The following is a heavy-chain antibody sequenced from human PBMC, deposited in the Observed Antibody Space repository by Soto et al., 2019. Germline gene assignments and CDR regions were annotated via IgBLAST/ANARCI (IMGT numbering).Heavy chain of an antibody. D-gene: IGHD2-2*01. Sequence: GGSLRLSCAASGFRFSDYYMSWIRQAPGKGLEWVSYIRSSDNTRYYADSVKGRFTISRDNAKNSLYLQMNSLRAEDTAVYYCARGNALYDYWGQGILVTVSS. CDR3: ARGNALYDY. J-gene: IGHJ4*02. CDR2: IRSSDNTR. CDR1: GFRFSDYY. V-gene: IGHV3-11*01.